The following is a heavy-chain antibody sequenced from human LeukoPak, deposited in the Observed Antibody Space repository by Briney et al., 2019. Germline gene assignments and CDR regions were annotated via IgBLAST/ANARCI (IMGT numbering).Heavy chain of an antibody. CDR1: GGSISSYY. V-gene: IGHV4-4*07. D-gene: IGHD3-22*01. CDR2: IYTSGST. Sequence: SSETLSLTCTVSGGSISSYYWSWIRQPAGKGLEWIGRIYTSGSTNYNPSLKSRVTMSVDTSKNQFSLKLSSVTAADTAVYYCARGRLYYDSSGYYFDYWGQGTLVTVSS. J-gene: IGHJ4*02. CDR3: ARGRLYYDSSGYYFDY.